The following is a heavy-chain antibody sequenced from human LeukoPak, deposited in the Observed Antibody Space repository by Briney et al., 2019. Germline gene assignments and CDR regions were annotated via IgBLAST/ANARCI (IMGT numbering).Heavy chain of an antibody. CDR3: ARMASASSGWYPVEY. D-gene: IGHD6-19*01. CDR1: GDSVSSNSAA. CDR2: TYYRSKWYN. V-gene: IGHV6-1*01. Sequence: TLSLTCAISGDSVSSNSAAWNWIRQSPSRGLEWLGRTYYRSKWYNDYAASVKGRITINPDISKKQFSLEMNSVTPEDTAVYYCARMASASSGWYPVEYWGQGTLVTVSS. J-gene: IGHJ4*02.